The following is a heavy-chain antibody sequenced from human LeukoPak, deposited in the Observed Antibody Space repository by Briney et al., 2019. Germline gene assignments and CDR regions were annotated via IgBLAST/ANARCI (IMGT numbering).Heavy chain of an antibody. CDR2: IYYGGSNQ. CDR3: ARGRGQSYFDY. J-gene: IGHJ4*02. CDR1: GFTFRNYG. V-gene: IGHV3-33*01. Sequence: GGSLRLSCATSGFTFRNYGMHWVRQAPGKGLEWVAIIYYGGSNQYYADSVKGRFTISRDNSKNTLYLQLNSLRAEDTAMYYCARGRGQSYFDYWGQGTLVTVSS. D-gene: IGHD3-10*01.